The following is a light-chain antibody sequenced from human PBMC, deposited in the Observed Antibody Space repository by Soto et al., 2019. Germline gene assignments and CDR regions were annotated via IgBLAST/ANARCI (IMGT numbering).Light chain of an antibody. J-gene: IGLJ1*01. CDR2: EVS. Sequence: QSVLTQPASVSGSPGQSITISCTGTSSDVGGYKYVSWYQQHPGKAPKLMIYEVSNRPSGVSDRFSGSKSGNTASLAMSGLQPEDEADYYCNSCTSSSSFVFGTGTKLTVL. V-gene: IGLV2-14*01. CDR3: NSCTSSSSFV. CDR1: SSDVGGYKY.